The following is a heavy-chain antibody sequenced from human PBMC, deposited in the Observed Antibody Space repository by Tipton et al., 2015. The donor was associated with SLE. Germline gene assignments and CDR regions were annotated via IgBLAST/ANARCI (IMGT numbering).Heavy chain of an antibody. CDR1: GDSISSHF. CDR2: TFYSGST. D-gene: IGHD2-21*01. Sequence: TLSLTCTVSGDSISSHFWTWIRQPPGKGLEWIGYTFYSGSTKYNPSFKSRVSISIDTSKNQFSLRLTSVTAADTAVYYCARVGYCGGDCPWGQGTLVTVS. J-gene: IGHJ5*02. V-gene: IGHV4-59*11. CDR3: ARVGYCGGDCP.